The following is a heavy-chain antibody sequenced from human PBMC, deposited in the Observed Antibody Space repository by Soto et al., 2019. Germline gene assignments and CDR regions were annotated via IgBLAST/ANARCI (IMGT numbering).Heavy chain of an antibody. CDR1: GFSLSTSGVG. D-gene: IGHD2-15*01. CDR2: IYWDDDK. V-gene: IGHV2-5*02. Sequence: QITLKESGPTLVKPTQTLTLTCSLSGFSLSTSGVGVVWIRQPPGKALEWLALIYWDDDKRYSPFLKSRLTITKDTSKNQVALTMTNMYPVDTATYYCAHKGGRGAGMDVWGQGTTVTVSS. J-gene: IGHJ6*02. CDR3: AHKGGRGAGMDV.